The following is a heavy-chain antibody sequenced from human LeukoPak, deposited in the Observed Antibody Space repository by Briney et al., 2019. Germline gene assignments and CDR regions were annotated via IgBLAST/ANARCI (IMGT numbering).Heavy chain of an antibody. J-gene: IGHJ6*03. V-gene: IGHV4-38-2*02. CDR3: AREHAALRASYYYYYYMDV. CDR1: GYSISSGYY. D-gene: IGHD6-6*01. Sequence: MPSETLSLTCTVSGYSISSGYYWGWIRQPPGKGLEWIGSIYHSGSTYYNPSLKSRVTISVDTSKNQFSLKLSSVTAADTAVYYCAREHAALRASYYYYYYMDVWGKGTTVTVSS. CDR2: IYHSGST.